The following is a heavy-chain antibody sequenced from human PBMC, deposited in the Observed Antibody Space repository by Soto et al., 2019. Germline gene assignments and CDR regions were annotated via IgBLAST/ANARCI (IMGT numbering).Heavy chain of an antibody. CDR1: GYTFISYG. J-gene: IGHJ6*02. CDR3: ARVLFGDSYYGMDV. CDR2: ISAYNGNT. V-gene: IGHV1-18*01. D-gene: IGHD3-10*01. Sequence: ASVKVSCKASGYTFISYGISWVRQAPGQGLEWMGWISAYNGNTNYAQKLQGRVTMTTDTSTSTAYMEPSSLRSEDTAVYYCARVLFGDSYYGMDVWGQGTTVTVSS.